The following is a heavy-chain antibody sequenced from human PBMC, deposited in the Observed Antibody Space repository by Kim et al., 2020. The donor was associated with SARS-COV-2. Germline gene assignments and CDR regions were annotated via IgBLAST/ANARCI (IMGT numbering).Heavy chain of an antibody. J-gene: IGHJ5*02. CDR2: IIPILGIA. CDR3: ARTDCTNGVCYSRFDP. D-gene: IGHD2-8*01. Sequence: SVKVSCKASGGTFSSYAISWVRQAPGQGLEWMGRIIPILGIANYAQKFQGRVTITAHKSTSTAYMELSSLRSEDTAVYYCARTDCTNGVCYSRFDPWGQGTLVTVSS. V-gene: IGHV1-69*04. CDR1: GGTFSSYA.